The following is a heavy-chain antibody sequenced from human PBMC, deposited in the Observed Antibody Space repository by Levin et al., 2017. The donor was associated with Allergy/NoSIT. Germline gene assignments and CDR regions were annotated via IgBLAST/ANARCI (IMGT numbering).Heavy chain of an antibody. CDR3: ARVAGYSYGYYFDY. Sequence: PSETLSLTCAVSGGSISSGGYSWSWIRQPPGKGLEWIGNIYLSGSTNDNPSLKSRVTMSVDRSKNQFSLKLSYVTAADTADYYCARVAGYSYGYYFDYWGPGTLVTVSS. CDR2: IYLSGST. V-gene: IGHV4-30-2*01. CDR1: GGSISSGGYS. D-gene: IGHD5-18*01. J-gene: IGHJ4*02.